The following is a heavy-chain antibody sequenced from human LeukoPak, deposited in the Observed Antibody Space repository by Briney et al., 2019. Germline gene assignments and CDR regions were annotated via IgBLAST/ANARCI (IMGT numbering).Heavy chain of an antibody. D-gene: IGHD1-26*01. CDR3: ARDLGYAVRATDHWS. V-gene: IGHV3-21*01. Sequence: GGSLRLSCAASGFTFSSYSTNWVRQAPGKGLEWVSSISSSSSYIYYADSVMGRFTISRDNAKNSLYLQMNSLRAEDTAVYYCARDLGYAVRATDHWSWGQGTLVTVSS. CDR2: ISSSSSYI. J-gene: IGHJ4*02. CDR1: GFTFSSYS.